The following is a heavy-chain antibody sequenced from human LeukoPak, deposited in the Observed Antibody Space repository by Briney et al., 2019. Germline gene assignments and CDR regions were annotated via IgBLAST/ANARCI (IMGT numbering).Heavy chain of an antibody. J-gene: IGHJ4*02. CDR1: GGSISSSSYY. Sequence: SETLSLTCTVSGGSISSSSYYWGWLRQPPGKGLEWIGSIYYSGSTYYNPSLKSRVTISVDTSKNQFSLKLSSVTAADTAVYYCARGPNYPSPSPFDYWGQGTLVTVSA. CDR2: IYYSGST. D-gene: IGHD5-24*01. CDR3: ARGPNYPSPSPFDY. V-gene: IGHV4-39*07.